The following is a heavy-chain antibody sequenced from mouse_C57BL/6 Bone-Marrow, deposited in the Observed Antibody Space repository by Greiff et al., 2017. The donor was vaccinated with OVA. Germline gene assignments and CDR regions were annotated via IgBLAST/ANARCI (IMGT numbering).Heavy chain of an antibody. Sequence: EVMLVESGGGLVQPGGSMKLSCVASGFTFSNYWMNWVRQSPEKGLEWVAQIRLKSDNYATHYAESVKGRFTISRDDSKSSVYLQMNNLRAEDTGIYYCTAPHWYFDVWGTGTTVTVSS. CDR3: TAPHWYFDV. CDR1: GFTFSNYW. J-gene: IGHJ1*03. V-gene: IGHV6-3*01. CDR2: IRLKSDNYAT.